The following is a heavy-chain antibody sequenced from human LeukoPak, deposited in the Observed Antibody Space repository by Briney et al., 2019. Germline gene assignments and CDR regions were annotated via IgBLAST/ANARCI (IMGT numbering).Heavy chain of an antibody. V-gene: IGHV1-2*02. CDR1: GYTFTGYC. CDR2: INPNSGGT. J-gene: IGHJ4*02. CDR3: TSGGFDSSGYYYVDY. Sequence: ASVKVSCKASGYTFTGYCMHWVRQAPGQGLEWMGWINPNSGGTNYAQKFQGRVTMTRDTSISTAYMELSRLRSDDTAVYYCTSGGFDSSGYYYVDYWGQGTLVTVSS. D-gene: IGHD3-22*01.